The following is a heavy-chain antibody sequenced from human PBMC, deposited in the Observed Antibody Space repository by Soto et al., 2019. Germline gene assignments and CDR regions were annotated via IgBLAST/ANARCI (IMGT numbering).Heavy chain of an antibody. Sequence: QVQLVESGGGVVQPGRSLRLSCAASGFTFSSYAMHWVRQAPGKGLEWVAVISYDGSNKYYADSVKGRFTIPRDNSKNTLYLQMNSLRAEDTAVYYCARDIRAAGTDWFDPWGQGTLVTVSS. CDR1: GFTFSSYA. CDR2: ISYDGSNK. D-gene: IGHD6-13*01. J-gene: IGHJ5*02. CDR3: ARDIRAAGTDWFDP. V-gene: IGHV3-30-3*01.